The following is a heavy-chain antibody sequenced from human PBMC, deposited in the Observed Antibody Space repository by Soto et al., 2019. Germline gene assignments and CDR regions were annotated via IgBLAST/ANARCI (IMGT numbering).Heavy chain of an antibody. Sequence: QVQLVQSGAEVKKPGASVKVSCKASGYTFTGYYMHWVRQAPGQGLEWMGWINPNSGGTNYAQKFQGRVTMTRDTSISTAYMELSRLRSDDTAVYYCARVRYSSGWYHPSGMGVWGQGTTVTVSS. CDR1: GYTFTGYY. CDR2: INPNSGGT. D-gene: IGHD6-19*01. CDR3: ARVRYSSGWYHPSGMGV. J-gene: IGHJ6*02. V-gene: IGHV1-2*02.